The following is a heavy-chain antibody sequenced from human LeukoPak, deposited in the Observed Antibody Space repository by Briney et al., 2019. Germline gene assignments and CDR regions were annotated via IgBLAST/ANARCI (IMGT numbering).Heavy chain of an antibody. Sequence: PGGSLRLSCAASGFTFSNYAMSWVRQAPGKGLEWVSSISGSGGNTYYADSGKGRFTISRDNSKNTLYLQMNSLRAEDTAVYYCANGYCTNGVCYPYYYYYMDVWGKGTTVTVSS. CDR2: ISGSGGNT. J-gene: IGHJ6*03. CDR1: GFTFSNYA. D-gene: IGHD2-8*01. CDR3: ANGYCTNGVCYPYYYYYMDV. V-gene: IGHV3-23*01.